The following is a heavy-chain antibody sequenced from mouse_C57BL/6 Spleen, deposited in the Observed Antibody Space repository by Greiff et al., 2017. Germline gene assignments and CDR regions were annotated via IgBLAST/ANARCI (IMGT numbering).Heavy chain of an antibody. D-gene: IGHD2-5*01. V-gene: IGHV1-18*01. Sequence: VQLQQSGPELVKPGASVKIPCKASGYTFTDYNMDWVKQSHGKSLEWIGDITPNNGGTIYNQKFKGKATLTVDKSSSTAYMELRSLTSEDTAVYYCERAYYSNFPYYFDYWGQGTTLTVSS. CDR2: ITPNNGGT. CDR1: GYTFTDYN. J-gene: IGHJ2*01. CDR3: ERAYYSNFPYYFDY.